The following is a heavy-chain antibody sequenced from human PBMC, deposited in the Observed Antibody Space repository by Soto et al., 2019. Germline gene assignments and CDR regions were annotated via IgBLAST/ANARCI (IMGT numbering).Heavy chain of an antibody. CDR2: IIPVLGVA. CDR3: ARSSVAAAGTRGN. CDR1: GGTLNSYT. D-gene: IGHD6-13*01. V-gene: IGHV1-69*02. Sequence: QVQLVQSGAEVKKPGSSVKVSCKASGGTLNSYTINWVRQAPGHGPEWLGRIIPVLGVANYTQTFQGRVTITADKSTSTVYMELTSLRSEDTAVYYCARSSVAAAGTRGNWGPGTLVTVSS. J-gene: IGHJ4*02.